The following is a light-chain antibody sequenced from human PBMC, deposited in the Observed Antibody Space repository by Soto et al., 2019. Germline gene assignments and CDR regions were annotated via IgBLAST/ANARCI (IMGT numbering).Light chain of an antibody. CDR3: QQYGSSET. J-gene: IGKJ2*01. CDR1: QSVSSNY. CDR2: GAS. Sequence: EIVLTQSPGTLSSSPGERATLSCRTSQSVSSNYLAWYQQKPGQAPRLLIYGASNRATGIPDRFSGSGSGTDFTLTINRLEPEDFAVYYCQQYGSSETFGQGTKLEIK. V-gene: IGKV3-20*01.